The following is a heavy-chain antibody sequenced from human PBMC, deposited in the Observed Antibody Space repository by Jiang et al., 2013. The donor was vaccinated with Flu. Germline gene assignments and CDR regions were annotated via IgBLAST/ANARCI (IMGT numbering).Heavy chain of an antibody. CDR2: IIPIFGTS. J-gene: IGHJ4*02. V-gene: IGHV1-69*06. CDR1: GDTFSSNA. Sequence: GAEVKKPGSSVKVSCKASGDTFSSNAISWVRQAPGQALEWMGGIIPIFGTSNYAQKFQGRVTITADKSTSTAYMEVSSLRSEDTAVYYCARGPDTSAYYYFYWGQGTLVTVSS. CDR3: ARGPDTSAYYYFY. D-gene: IGHD3-22*01.